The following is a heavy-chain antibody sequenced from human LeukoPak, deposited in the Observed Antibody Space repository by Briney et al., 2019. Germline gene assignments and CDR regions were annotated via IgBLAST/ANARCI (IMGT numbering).Heavy chain of an antibody. CDR3: AKRDDGSSWTPFDI. CDR1: GFTFSSSA. D-gene: IGHD6-13*01. CDR2: ISGSGVST. J-gene: IGHJ3*02. V-gene: IGHV3-23*01. Sequence: PGGSERLSCAASGFTFSSSAMTWVRQAPGKGLEWVSSISGSGVSTYYADSVKGRFTISRDNSKNTVYLQMNSLRAEDTAVYYCAKRDDGSSWTPFDIWGQGTMVTAS.